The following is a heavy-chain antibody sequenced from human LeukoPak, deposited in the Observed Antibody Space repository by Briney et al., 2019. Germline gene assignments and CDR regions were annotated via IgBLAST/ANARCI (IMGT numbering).Heavy chain of an antibody. CDR2: INPKSGGT. D-gene: IGHD4-17*01. Sequence: ASVKVSCKASGYSFTVYYMHWVRQAPGQGLEWMGWINPKSGGTNYAQKFLGRVTMTRDTSINTAYMELSRPRSDDTAVYYCASLYGDYVASDYWGQGTLVTVSS. V-gene: IGHV1-2*02. CDR1: GYSFTVYY. J-gene: IGHJ4*02. CDR3: ASLYGDYVASDY.